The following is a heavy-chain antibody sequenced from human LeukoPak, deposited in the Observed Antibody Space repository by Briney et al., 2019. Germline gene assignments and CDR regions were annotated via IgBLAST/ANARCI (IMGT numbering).Heavy chain of an antibody. Sequence: ASVKVSCKASGGTFSSYAISWVRQAPGQGLEWMGRIIPIFGTANYAQKFQGRVTITTDESTSTAYMELSSLRSEDTAVYYCARGQYDFWSGFYYYYMDVWGKGTTVTVSS. D-gene: IGHD3-3*01. CDR2: IIPIFGTA. CDR1: GGTFSSYA. J-gene: IGHJ6*03. V-gene: IGHV1-69*05. CDR3: ARGQYDFWSGFYYYYMDV.